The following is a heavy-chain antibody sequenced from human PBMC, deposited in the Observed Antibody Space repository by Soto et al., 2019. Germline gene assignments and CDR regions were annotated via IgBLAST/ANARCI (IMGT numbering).Heavy chain of an antibody. CDR3: AREGGNCGGDCSSVGYYFDY. J-gene: IGHJ4*02. D-gene: IGHD2-21*02. V-gene: IGHV3-23*01. CDR1: GFTFSNYA. Sequence: SGGSLRLSCAASGFTFSNYAMSWVRQAPGKGLEWVSAISGSGGSTNYADSVKGRFTISRDNSKNTLYLQMNSLRAEDTAVYYCAREGGNCGGDCSSVGYYFDYWGQGTLVTVSS. CDR2: ISGSGGST.